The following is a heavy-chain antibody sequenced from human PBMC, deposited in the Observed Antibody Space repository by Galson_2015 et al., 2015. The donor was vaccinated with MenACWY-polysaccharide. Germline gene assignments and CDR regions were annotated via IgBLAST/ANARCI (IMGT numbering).Heavy chain of an antibody. CDR3: ARGFSTEYCTSTSCYQYWFSP. CDR1: GFTFSSYG. CDR2: IWNDGSNK. Sequence: SLRLSCAASGFTFSSYGMHWVRQAPGKGLEWVAVIWNDGSNKYYADSVKGRFTISRDNSMDTLYLQMYSLRAEDTAVYYCARGFSTEYCTSTSCYQYWFSPWAQGTRFTCSS. V-gene: IGHV3-33*01. J-gene: IGHJ5*02. D-gene: IGHD2-2*01.